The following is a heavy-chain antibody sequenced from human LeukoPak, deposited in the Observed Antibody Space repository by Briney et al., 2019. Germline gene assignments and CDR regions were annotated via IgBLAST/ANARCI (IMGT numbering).Heavy chain of an antibody. CDR2: ISSSGSTI. V-gene: IGHV3-11*01. CDR1: GFTFSDYY. Sequence: NPGGSLRLSCAASGFTFSDYYMSWIRQAPGKGLEWVSYISSSGSTIYYAGSVKGRFTISRDNAKNSLYLQMNSLRAEDTAVYYCARMKYSSSWFSPFDYWGQGTLVTVSS. J-gene: IGHJ4*02. CDR3: ARMKYSSSWFSPFDY. D-gene: IGHD6-13*01.